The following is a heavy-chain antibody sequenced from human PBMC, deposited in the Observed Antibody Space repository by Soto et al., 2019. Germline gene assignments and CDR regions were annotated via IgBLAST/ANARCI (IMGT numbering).Heavy chain of an antibody. CDR3: ARDLSGDTTPYCEL. CDR1: GFAFSSYW. CDR2: IYNDGSRT. J-gene: IGHJ4*02. D-gene: IGHD1-1*01. V-gene: IGHV3-74*01. Sequence: EEQLVESGGGLVQPGGSLRLSCAASGFAFSSYWMHWVRQTPGKGPVWVSRIYNDGSRTAYADSVKGRFTISRDNAKNTLYLQMSSLTVEDTAVYYCARDLSGDTTPYCELWGQGTLVTVSS.